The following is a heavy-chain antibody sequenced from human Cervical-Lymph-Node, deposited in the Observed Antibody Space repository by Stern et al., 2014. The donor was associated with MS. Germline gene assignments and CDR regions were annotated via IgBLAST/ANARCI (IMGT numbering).Heavy chain of an antibody. CDR3: ASAYSSSHYYFDY. V-gene: IGHV3-33*01. Sequence: VHLVESGGGVVQPGRSLRLSCAASGFSFSRYAMHWVRQAPGKGLEWVALIWYDGSNPYYADSVTGLFTISRDNFKNTLYLQMNSLRAEDTAVYYCASAYSSSHYYFDYWGQGTLVTVSS. CDR1: GFSFSRYA. D-gene: IGHD6-13*01. J-gene: IGHJ4*02. CDR2: IWYDGSNP.